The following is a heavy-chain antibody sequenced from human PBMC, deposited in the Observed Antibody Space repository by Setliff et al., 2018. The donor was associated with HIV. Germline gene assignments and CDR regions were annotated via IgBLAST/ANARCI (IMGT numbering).Heavy chain of an antibody. CDR1: GASSSTRGYY. CDR3: ARAAAGNTGPFDL. D-gene: IGHD4-17*01. CDR2: IYYSGNT. J-gene: IGHJ4*02. Sequence: SETLSLTCAVSGASSSTRGYYWGWIRQPPGKGLEWIGSIYYSGNTYYNPSLKSRVTMSVDTSKNQFSLKLTSVTASDTAVYYCARAAAGNTGPFDLWGQGSPVTVSS. V-gene: IGHV4-39*07.